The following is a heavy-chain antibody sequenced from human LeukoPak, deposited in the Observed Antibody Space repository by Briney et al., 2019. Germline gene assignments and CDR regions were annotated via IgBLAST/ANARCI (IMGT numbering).Heavy chain of an antibody. V-gene: IGHV3-23*01. CDR3: ATLHPSPLARGYYFDY. Sequence: PGGCLRLAFAAAGSTLSSYAIRSVRQAPGKGLEWVSAISGSGATTNYADSVKGRFTISRDSTKNTLYLQMHSLRAEDTAVYYCATLHPSPLARGYYFDYWGQGTLVTVSS. CDR1: GSTLSSYA. CDR2: ISGSGATT. J-gene: IGHJ4*02. D-gene: IGHD2-2*01.